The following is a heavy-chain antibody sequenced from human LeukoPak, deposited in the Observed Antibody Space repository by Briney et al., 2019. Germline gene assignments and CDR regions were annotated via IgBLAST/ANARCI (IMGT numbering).Heavy chain of an antibody. D-gene: IGHD3-9*01. Sequence: GGSLRLSCSVSGFTFSAYAMSWVRQAPGKGLEWVSAISGSGGSTYYADSVKGRFTISRDNSKNTLYLQMNSLRAEDTAVYYCAKLGLYYDILTGYPDAFDIWGQGTMVTVSS. CDR2: ISGSGGST. CDR3: AKLGLYYDILTGYPDAFDI. V-gene: IGHV3-23*01. CDR1: GFTFSAYA. J-gene: IGHJ3*02.